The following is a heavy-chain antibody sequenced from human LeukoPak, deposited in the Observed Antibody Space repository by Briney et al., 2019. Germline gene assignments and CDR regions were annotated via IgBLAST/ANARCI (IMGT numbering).Heavy chain of an antibody. CDR1: GFTFSTYW. V-gene: IGHV3-7*01. CDR2: IKQDGSEQ. Sequence: PGGSLRLSCAASGFTFSTYWMSWVRQAPGKGLEWVANIKQDGSEQYYVDSVKGRFTISRDNAKNSLYLQMNSLRAEDTAVYYCARDYSAAGLMGPRGYYYYMDVWGKGTTVTASS. CDR3: ARDYSAAGLMGPRGYYYYMDV. D-gene: IGHD6-19*01. J-gene: IGHJ6*03.